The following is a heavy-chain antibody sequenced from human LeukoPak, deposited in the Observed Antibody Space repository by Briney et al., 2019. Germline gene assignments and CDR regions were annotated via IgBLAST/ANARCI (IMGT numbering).Heavy chain of an antibody. CDR1: GGSFSGYY. V-gene: IGHV4-34*01. J-gene: IGHJ4*02. CDR2: INHSGST. CDR3: ARGVSSSCGN. Sequence: SETLSLTCAVYGGSFSGYYWSWIRQPPGKGLEWIGEINHSGSTNYNPSLKSRVTISVDTSKNQFSLKLSSVTAADTAVYYCARGVSSSCGNWGQGTLVTVSS. D-gene: IGHD6-13*01.